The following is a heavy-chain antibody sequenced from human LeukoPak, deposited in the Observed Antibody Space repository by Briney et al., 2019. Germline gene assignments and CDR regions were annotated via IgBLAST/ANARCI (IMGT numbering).Heavy chain of an antibody. CDR1: GFAFSTYS. J-gene: IGHJ6*03. Sequence: PGGSLRLSCAASGFAFSTYSMNWVRQAPGKGLEWVSAISGSGGSTYYADSVKGRFTISRDNSKNTLYLQMNSLRAEDTAVYYCAKGYDFWSPYMDVWGKGTTVTVSS. D-gene: IGHD3-3*01. CDR2: ISGSGGST. CDR3: AKGYDFWSPYMDV. V-gene: IGHV3-23*01.